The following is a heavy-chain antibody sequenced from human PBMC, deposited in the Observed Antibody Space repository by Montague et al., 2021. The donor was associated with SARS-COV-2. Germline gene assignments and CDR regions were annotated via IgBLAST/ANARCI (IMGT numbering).Heavy chain of an antibody. CDR2: IHFTGTT. Sequence: SETLSLTCSVSAASIITSNYCGWLRQTPPKGLEWFASIHFTGTTYYKPPPQSRVTISVDTSKNQFSLKLPSLTAADTAIYFCARERNDGYDRFFDYWGQGTLVTVSS. J-gene: IGHJ4*02. CDR3: ARERNDGYDRFFDY. V-gene: IGHV4-39*07. D-gene: IGHD5-12*01. CDR1: AASIITSNY.